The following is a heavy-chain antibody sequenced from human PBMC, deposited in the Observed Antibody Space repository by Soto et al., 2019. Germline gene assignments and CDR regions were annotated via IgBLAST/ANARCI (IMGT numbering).Heavy chain of an antibody. Sequence: HSETLSLTCAVYGGSFSGFYWSWIRQPPGKGLEWIGEINHSGSTNYNPSLKSRVTISVDTSKNQFSLKLSSVTAADTAVYYCARESGAVAHSFDYWGQGTLVTVSS. D-gene: IGHD6-19*01. V-gene: IGHV4-34*01. CDR2: INHSGST. CDR3: ARESGAVAHSFDY. CDR1: GGSFSGFY. J-gene: IGHJ4*02.